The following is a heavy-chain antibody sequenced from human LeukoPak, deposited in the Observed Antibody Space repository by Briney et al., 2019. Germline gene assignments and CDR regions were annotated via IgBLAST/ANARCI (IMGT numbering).Heavy chain of an antibody. CDR2: VSSRSSYI. D-gene: IGHD2-21*02. CDR1: GFTFSTYS. V-gene: IGHV3-21*01. CDR3: SRDSLSSCGGDCYSGLDV. J-gene: IGHJ6*02. Sequence: PGGSLRLSCAASGFTFSTYSMNWVRQAPGKGLEWVSSVSSRSSYIYYADSVKGRFTISRDNAKNTLYLQMNSLRAEDTAVYYCSRDSLSSCGGDCYSGLDVWGQGTTVTVSS.